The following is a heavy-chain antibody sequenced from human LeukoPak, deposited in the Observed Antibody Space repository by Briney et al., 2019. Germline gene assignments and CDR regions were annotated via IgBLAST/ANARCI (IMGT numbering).Heavy chain of an antibody. CDR3: ARSGYCSSTSCYTLYWFDP. J-gene: IGHJ5*02. CDR1: GFTFSSHW. D-gene: IGHD2-2*02. Sequence: GGSLRLSCAASGFTFSSHWMHWVRQAPGKGLVWVSRIKSDGSTTNYADSVKGRFTISRDNAKNSLYLQMNSLRAEDTAVYYCARSGYCSSTSCYTLYWFDPWGQGTLVTVSS. V-gene: IGHV3-74*01. CDR2: IKSDGSTT.